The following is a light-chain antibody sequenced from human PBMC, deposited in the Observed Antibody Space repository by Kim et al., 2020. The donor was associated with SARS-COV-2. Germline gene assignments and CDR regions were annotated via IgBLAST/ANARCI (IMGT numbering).Light chain of an antibody. Sequence: QSALTQPASVSGSPGQSITISCTGTSSDVGGYNYVSWYQQHPGKAPKVMIYDVSNRPSGVSNRFSGSKSGNTASLTLSGLQAEDEADYYCSSYTSSNTGVFGGGTKVTVL. V-gene: IGLV2-14*03. CDR2: DVS. CDR3: SSYTSSNTGV. J-gene: IGLJ3*02. CDR1: SSDVGGYNY.